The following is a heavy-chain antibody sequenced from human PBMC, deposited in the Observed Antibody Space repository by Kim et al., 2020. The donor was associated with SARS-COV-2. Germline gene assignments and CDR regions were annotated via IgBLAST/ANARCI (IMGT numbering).Heavy chain of an antibody. CDR3: ATTMVRGVQLSDY. J-gene: IGHJ4*02. Sequence: YADSVKGRFTISRDNSKNTLYLQMNSLRAEDTAVYYCATTMVRGVQLSDYWGQGTLVTVSS. V-gene: IGHV3-23*01. D-gene: IGHD3-10*01.